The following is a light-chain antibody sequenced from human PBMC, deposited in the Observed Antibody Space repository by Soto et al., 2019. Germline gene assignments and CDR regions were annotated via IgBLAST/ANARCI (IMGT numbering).Light chain of an antibody. Sequence: QSGLTQPPSLSGTPGQRVTISCSGSTSNIAGNTVHWYQHLPETAPKRLIYIDDQRPSGVPDRFSGSKSGTSASLAISGLQSEDEADYYWATWDDSLNAAVFGGGTQLTVL. CDR3: ATWDDSLNAAV. CDR1: TSNIAGNT. V-gene: IGLV1-44*01. J-gene: IGLJ7*01. CDR2: IDD.